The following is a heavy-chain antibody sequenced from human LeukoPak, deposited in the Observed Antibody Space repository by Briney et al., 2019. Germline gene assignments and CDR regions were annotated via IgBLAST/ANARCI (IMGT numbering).Heavy chain of an antibody. D-gene: IGHD6-13*01. Sequence: ASETLSLTCTVSGGSISSYYWSWVRQPAGKGLEWIGRIYTSGNTNYNPSLKGRVTMTVDTSKNQFSLNLSSVTAADTAVYYCARGRGSSWYYFDYWGQGTLVTVSS. J-gene: IGHJ4*02. CDR3: ARGRGSSWYYFDY. V-gene: IGHV4-4*07. CDR1: GGSISSYY. CDR2: IYTSGNT.